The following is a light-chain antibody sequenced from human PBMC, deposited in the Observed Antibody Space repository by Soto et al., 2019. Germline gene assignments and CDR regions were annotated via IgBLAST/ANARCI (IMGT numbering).Light chain of an antibody. CDR3: QCYNYS. CDR1: QTINDW. Sequence: DMQMTQSPSTLSASVGDRVTITCRANQTINDWLAWYQQKPGKAPKLLIYGAYNLQSGVPSSFSGSGSGTEFTITISNLQPDDFAAYYGQCYNYSFGGGTKVDFK. V-gene: IGKV1-5*03. CDR2: GAY. J-gene: IGKJ4*01.